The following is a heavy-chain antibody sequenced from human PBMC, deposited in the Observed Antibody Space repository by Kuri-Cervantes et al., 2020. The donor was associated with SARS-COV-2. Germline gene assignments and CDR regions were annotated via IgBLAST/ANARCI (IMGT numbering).Heavy chain of an antibody. CDR2: INTNTGNP. CDR3: ASEIKGVGLNR. V-gene: IGHV7-4-1*02. CDR1: GYTFTSYD. J-gene: IGHJ5*02. Sequence: ASVKVSCKASGYTFTSYDINWVRQATGQGLEWMGWINTNTGNPTYAQGFTGRFVFSLDTSVSTAYLQISSLKAEDTAVYYCASEIKGVGLNRWGQGTLVTVSS. D-gene: IGHD5-24*01.